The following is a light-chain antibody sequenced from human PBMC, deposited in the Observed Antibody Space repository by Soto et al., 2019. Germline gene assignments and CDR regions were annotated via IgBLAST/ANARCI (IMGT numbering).Light chain of an antibody. V-gene: IGKV3-20*01. CDR3: QQYGSSPPNT. CDR1: QSVSSSY. CDR2: GAS. Sequence: EIVLTQSPGTLSLSPGERATLSCRASQSVSSSYLAWYQQKPGQAPRLLIYGASSRATGIPDRFSGSGSGTDFTLTISRLEPEEFAGYYCQQYGSSPPNTFGQGTKLEIK. J-gene: IGKJ2*01.